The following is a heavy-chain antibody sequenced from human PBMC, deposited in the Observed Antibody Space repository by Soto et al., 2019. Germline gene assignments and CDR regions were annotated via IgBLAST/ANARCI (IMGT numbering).Heavy chain of an antibody. D-gene: IGHD2-15*01. Sequence: SETLSLTCTVSGGSISSGGYYWSWIRQHPGKGLEWIGYIYYSGSTYYNPSLKSRVTISVDTSKNQFSLKLSSVTAADTAVYYCARGVVVVVAATDDAFDSWGQGTMVTVSS. CDR1: GGSISSGGYY. CDR2: IYYSGST. CDR3: ARGVVVVVAATDDAFDS. J-gene: IGHJ3*02. V-gene: IGHV4-31*03.